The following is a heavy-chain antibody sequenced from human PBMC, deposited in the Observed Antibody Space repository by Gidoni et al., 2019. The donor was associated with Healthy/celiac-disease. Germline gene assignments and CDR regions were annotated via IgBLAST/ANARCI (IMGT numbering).Heavy chain of an antibody. J-gene: IGHJ5*02. Sequence: QVHLQQSAPGLVKPSQTLSLTCAISGSSVSTNSAAWNWIRQSPSGGLEWLGRTYYMSKWYNDYAVSVKSRITINPDTSKNQFSLQLNSVTPEDTAVYYCARDGGWYGDWFDPWGQGTLVTVSS. D-gene: IGHD6-19*01. V-gene: IGHV6-1*01. CDR2: TYYMSKWYN. CDR3: ARDGGWYGDWFDP. CDR1: GSSVSTNSAA.